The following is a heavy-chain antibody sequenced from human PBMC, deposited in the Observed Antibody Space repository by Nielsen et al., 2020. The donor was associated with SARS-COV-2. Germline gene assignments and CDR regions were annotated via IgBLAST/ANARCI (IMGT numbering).Heavy chain of an antibody. V-gene: IGHV1-69*13. CDR3: ARPITNNYYYYMDV. J-gene: IGHJ6*03. Sequence: SVKVSCKASGGTFSSYAISWVRQAPGQGLEWMGGIIPIFGTANYAQKFQGRVTITADESTSTAYMELRSLRSDDTAVYYCARPITNNYYYYMDVWGKGTTVTVSS. D-gene: IGHD1-1*01. CDR1: GGTFSSYA. CDR2: IIPIFGTA.